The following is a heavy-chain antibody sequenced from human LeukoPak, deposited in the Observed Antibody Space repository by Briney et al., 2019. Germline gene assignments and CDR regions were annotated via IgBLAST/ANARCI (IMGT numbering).Heavy chain of an antibody. Sequence: PSETLSPTCAVSGGSISSSNWWSWVRQPPGKGLEWTGEIYHSGSTNYNPSLKSRVTISVDKSKNQFSLKLSSVTAADTAVYYCASVNDYGDPLPRYMDVWGKGTAVTVSS. D-gene: IGHD4-17*01. V-gene: IGHV4-4*02. CDR3: ASVNDYGDPLPRYMDV. CDR1: GGSISSSNW. CDR2: IYHSGST. J-gene: IGHJ6*03.